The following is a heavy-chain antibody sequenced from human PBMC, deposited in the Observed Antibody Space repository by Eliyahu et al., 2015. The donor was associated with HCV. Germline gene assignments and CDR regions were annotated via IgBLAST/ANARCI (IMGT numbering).Heavy chain of an antibody. D-gene: IGHD6-19*01. CDR3: ASGGGGIAVTGTGGWFDP. Sequence: QVQLQESGPGLVKPSETLSLTCPVPGGPIPXXYWSWIRPPPGKGLEWIGYIHYSGSLNYNPSLKSRVTISVDTSKNQFSLNLTSVTAADTAMYYCASGGGGIAVTGTGGWFDPWGQGTLVTVSS. J-gene: IGHJ5*02. V-gene: IGHV4-59*01. CDR1: GGPIPXXY. CDR2: IHYSGSL.